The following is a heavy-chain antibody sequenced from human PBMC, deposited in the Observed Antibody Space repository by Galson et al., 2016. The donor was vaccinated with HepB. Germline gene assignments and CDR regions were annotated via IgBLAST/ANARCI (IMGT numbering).Heavy chain of an antibody. CDR1: GDSVSNNAAA. J-gene: IGHJ6*02. CDR2: TFYRSTWEN. V-gene: IGHV6-1*01. Sequence: CAISGDSVSNNAAAWIWIRQSPSRGLKWLGRTFYRSTWENHYAGSVKNRITISPDTSRNQFSLHLNSVTPEDTAVYYCARAVMLGRGMDVWGQGTTVTVSS. D-gene: IGHD3-10*01. CDR3: ARAVMLGRGMDV.